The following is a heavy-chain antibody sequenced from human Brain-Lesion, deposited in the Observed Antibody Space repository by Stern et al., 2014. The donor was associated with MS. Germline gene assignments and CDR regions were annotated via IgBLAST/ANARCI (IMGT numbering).Heavy chain of an antibody. CDR1: GGSIGRSSYY. D-gene: IGHD6-19*01. CDR2: IFYTGST. Sequence: QVQLQESGPGLVKPSETLSLTCTVSGGSIGRSSYYWGWIRQPPGKGLEWIGNIFYTGSTFYDPSLKSRVTISVDTANNHLSLSLNSVTAADTAVYYCARGAGVFDSWGQGTLVTVSP. V-gene: IGHV4-39*02. J-gene: IGHJ4*02. CDR3: ARGAGVFDS.